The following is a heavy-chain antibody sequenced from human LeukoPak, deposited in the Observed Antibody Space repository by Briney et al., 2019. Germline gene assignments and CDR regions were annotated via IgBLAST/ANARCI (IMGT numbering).Heavy chain of an antibody. CDR1: GYTFSSYSM. CDR3: AIRIVGATNAFDI. CDR2: IYHSGST. J-gene: IGHJ3*02. V-gene: IGHV4-4*02. Sequence: GSLRLSCAASGYTFSSYSMNWVRQPPGKGLEWIGEIYHSGSTNYNPSLKSRVTISVDKSKNQFSLKLSSVTAADTAVYYCAIRIVGATNAFDIWGQGTMVTVSS. D-gene: IGHD1-26*01.